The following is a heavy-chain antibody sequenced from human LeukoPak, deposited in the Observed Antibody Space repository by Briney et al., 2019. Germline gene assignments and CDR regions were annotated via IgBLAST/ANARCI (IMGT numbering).Heavy chain of an antibody. V-gene: IGHV3-48*04. D-gene: IGHD1-26*01. CDR3: ARWGRWELFLS. Sequence: GGSLRLSCAASGFAFSSYSMKWVRQAPGKGLEWVSYISSSSSTIYYADSVKGRFTISRDNAKNSLYLQMNSLRAEDTAVYYCARWGRWELFLSWGQGTLVTVSS. CDR1: GFAFSSYS. J-gene: IGHJ5*02. CDR2: ISSSSSTI.